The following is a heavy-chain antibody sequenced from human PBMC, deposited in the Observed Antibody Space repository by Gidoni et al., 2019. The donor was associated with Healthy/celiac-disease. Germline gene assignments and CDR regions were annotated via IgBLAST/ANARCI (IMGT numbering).Heavy chain of an antibody. CDR3: AKGAEVVVVITLIDY. V-gene: IGHV3-30*18. J-gene: IGHJ4*02. CDR1: GFTFSSYG. CDR2: ISYDGSNK. Sequence: VQLVESGGGVVQPGRSLRLSCAASGFTFSSYGMHWVRQAPGKGLEWVAVISYDGSNKYYADSVKGRFTISRDNSKNTLYLQMNSLRAEDTAVYYCAKGAEVVVVITLIDYWGQGTLVTVSS. D-gene: IGHD3-22*01.